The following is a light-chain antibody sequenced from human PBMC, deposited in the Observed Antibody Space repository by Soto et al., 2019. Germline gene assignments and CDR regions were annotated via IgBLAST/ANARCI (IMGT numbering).Light chain of an antibody. CDR3: SSYTSSTTVV. CDR2: DVN. V-gene: IGLV2-14*01. Sequence: QSVLTQPASVSGSPGLSITISCTGTSSDVGGYNYVSWYLQHPGKAPKLIIYDVNYRPSGVSNRFSGSKSGNTASLTISGLQAEDEGDYYCSSYTSSTTVVFGGGTKVTVL. CDR1: SSDVGGYNY. J-gene: IGLJ2*01.